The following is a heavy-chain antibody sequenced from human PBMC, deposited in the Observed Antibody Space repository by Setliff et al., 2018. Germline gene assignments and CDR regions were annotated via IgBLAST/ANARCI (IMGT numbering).Heavy chain of an antibody. CDR3: TRGRQNYYYMDV. Sequence: SETLSLTCTVSGGSVGTDYNYWSWIRQAAGKGLEWVGRISSNGRTNYNPSLEGRVSMSVDTSKNQISLHLTSMTTADTALYYCTRGRQNYYYMDVWGKGTTVTVSS. CDR1: GGSVGTDYNY. J-gene: IGHJ6*03. V-gene: IGHV4-61*02. CDR2: ISSNGRT.